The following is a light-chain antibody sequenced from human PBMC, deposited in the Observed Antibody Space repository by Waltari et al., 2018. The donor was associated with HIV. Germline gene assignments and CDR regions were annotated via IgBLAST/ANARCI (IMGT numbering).Light chain of an antibody. V-gene: IGLV4-69*01. CDR2: LNSDGSH. CDR1: SGHSSYA. J-gene: IGLJ3*02. CDR3: QTWGTGFWV. Sequence: QLVLTQSPSASASLGASVKLTCTLSSGHSSYAIAWHQQQPEKGPRYLMKLNSDGSHSKGDGIPDRFSGSSSGAERYLTISSLQSEDKADYYCQTWGTGFWVFGGGTKLTVL.